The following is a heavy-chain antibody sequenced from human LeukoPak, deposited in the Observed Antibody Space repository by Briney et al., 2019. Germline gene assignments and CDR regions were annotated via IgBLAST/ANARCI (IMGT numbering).Heavy chain of an antibody. CDR1: GFTFSSYG. Sequence: GGSLRLSCAASGFTFSSYGMHWARQAPGKGLEWVAVISYDGSNKYYADSVKGRFTISRDNSKNTLYLQMNSLRAEDTAVYYCAKGSSWDLWGQGTLVTASS. D-gene: IGHD6-13*01. V-gene: IGHV3-30*18. J-gene: IGHJ5*02. CDR3: AKGSSWDL. CDR2: ISYDGSNK.